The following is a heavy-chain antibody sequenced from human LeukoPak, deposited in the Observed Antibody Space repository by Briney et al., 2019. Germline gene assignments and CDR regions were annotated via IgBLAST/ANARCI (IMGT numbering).Heavy chain of an antibody. J-gene: IGHJ4*02. CDR3: ARDPGSGWYGNYFDY. D-gene: IGHD6-19*01. V-gene: IGHV4-4*07. Sequence: SETLSLTCTVSGGSISSYYWSWIRQPAGKGLEWIGRIYTSGSTNYNPSLKSRVTMSVDTSKNQFSLKLSSVTAADTAVYYCARDPGSGWYGNYFDYWGQGTLVTVSS. CDR1: GGSISSYY. CDR2: IYTSGST.